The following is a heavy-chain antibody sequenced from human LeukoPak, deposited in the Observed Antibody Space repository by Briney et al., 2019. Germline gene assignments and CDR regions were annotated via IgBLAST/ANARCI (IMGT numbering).Heavy chain of an antibody. CDR2: ISGSGGST. D-gene: IGHD3-22*01. J-gene: IGHJ4*02. CDR3: AKDLYDSSGPDDY. CDR1: GFTFSSYA. V-gene: IGHV3-23*01. Sequence: GGSLRLSCAASGFTFSSYAMHWVRQAPGKGLEWVSAISGSGGSTYYADSVKGRFTISRDNSKNTLYLQMNSLRAEDTAVYYCAKDLYDSSGPDDYWGQGTLVTVSS.